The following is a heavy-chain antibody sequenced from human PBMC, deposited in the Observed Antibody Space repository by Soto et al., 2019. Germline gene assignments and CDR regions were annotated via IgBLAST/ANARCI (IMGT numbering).Heavy chain of an antibody. V-gene: IGHV3-48*01. J-gene: IGHJ4*02. D-gene: IGHD2-2*01. CDR1: GFPFSSSS. CDR2: ISSSSSTI. Sequence: VASLRPSSEPSGFPFSSSSRNGGRQAPGKGLEWVSYISSSSSTIYYADSVKGRFTISRDNAKNSLYLQMNSLRAEDTAVYYCARDFILVVPASMFEGYYWGQGP. CDR3: ARDFILVVPASMFEGYY.